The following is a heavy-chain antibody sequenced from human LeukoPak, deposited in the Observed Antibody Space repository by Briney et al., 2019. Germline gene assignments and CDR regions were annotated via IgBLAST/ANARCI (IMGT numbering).Heavy chain of an antibody. CDR1: GGTFNSYA. D-gene: IGHD3-10*01. Sequence: SVKVSCKASGGTFNSYAITLVRQAPGQGLEWMGGIIPMFAPARYAQNFQGRVTITTDESTSTAYMELSSLKSEDTAVYYCARGAHSGSYSSWFHPWGQGTLVTVSS. V-gene: IGHV1-69*05. J-gene: IGHJ5*02. CDR3: ARGAHSGSYSSWFHP. CDR2: IIPMFAPA.